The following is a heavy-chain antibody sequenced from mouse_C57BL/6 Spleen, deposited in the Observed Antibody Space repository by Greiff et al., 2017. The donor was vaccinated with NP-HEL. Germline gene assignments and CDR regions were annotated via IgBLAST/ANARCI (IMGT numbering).Heavy chain of an antibody. CDR1: GFTFSDYG. Sequence: EVMLVESGGGLVKPGGSLKLSCAASGFTFSDYGMHWVRQAPEQGLEWVAYISSGSSTIYYADTVKGRYTISRDNAKNTLFLQMTSLRSEDTAMYYCARSLDYGSSDWYFDVWGTGTTVTVSS. D-gene: IGHD1-1*01. J-gene: IGHJ1*03. V-gene: IGHV5-17*01. CDR3: ARSLDYGSSDWYFDV. CDR2: ISSGSSTI.